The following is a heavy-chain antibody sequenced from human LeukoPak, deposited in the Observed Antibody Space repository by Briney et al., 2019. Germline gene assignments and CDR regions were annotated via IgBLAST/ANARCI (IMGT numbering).Heavy chain of an antibody. CDR3: TTRMQQLVLNDY. J-gene: IGHJ4*02. CDR1: GFTFSNAW. Sequence: GGSLRLSCAASGFTFSNAWMSWVRQAPGKGLEWVGRIKSKTDGGTTDYAAPVKGRFTISRDDSKNTLHLQMNSLKTEDTAVYYCTTRMQQLVLNDYWGQGTLVTVSS. V-gene: IGHV3-15*01. CDR2: IKSKTDGGTT. D-gene: IGHD6-13*01.